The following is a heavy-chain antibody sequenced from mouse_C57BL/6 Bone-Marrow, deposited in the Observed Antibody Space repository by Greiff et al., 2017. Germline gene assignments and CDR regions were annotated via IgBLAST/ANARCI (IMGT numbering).Heavy chain of an antibody. V-gene: IGHV5-9-1*02. CDR3: TREVYVSSYYVDY. Sequence: EVKVVESGEGLVKPGGSLKLSCAASGFTFSSYAMSWVRQTPEKRLEWVAYISSGGDYIYYADTVKGRFTISRDNARNTLYQQMSSLKSEDTAMYYCTREVYVSSYYVDYWGQCTTLKVSS. D-gene: IGHD1-1*01. CDR2: ISSGGDYI. CDR1: GFTFSSYA. J-gene: IGHJ2*01.